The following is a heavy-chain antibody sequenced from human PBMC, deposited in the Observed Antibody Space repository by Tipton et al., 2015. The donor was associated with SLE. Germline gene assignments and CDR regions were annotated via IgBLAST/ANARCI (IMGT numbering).Heavy chain of an antibody. CDR1: GGSIRSSRHF. Sequence: TLSLTCTVSGGSIRSSRHFWGWIRQPPGKGLEWIGVLYYSGNTYYNPSLKSPVTLSIDTSKNQFSLKMRSVTAADTAVYYCARVLGVVKSYYMDVWGKGTTVTVSS. CDR2: LYYSGNT. CDR3: ARVLGVVKSYYMDV. V-gene: IGHV4-39*07. D-gene: IGHD3-3*01. J-gene: IGHJ6*03.